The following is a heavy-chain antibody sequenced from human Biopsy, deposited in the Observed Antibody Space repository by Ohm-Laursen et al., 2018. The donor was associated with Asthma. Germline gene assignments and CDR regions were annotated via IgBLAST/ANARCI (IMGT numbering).Heavy chain of an antibody. V-gene: IGHV3-53*01. CDR2: IYRGVTS. CDR1: VFGVSRDH. Sequence: RLSFTCSVFGVSRDHMIWVRHGPGKGLERGLEIYRGVTSHTADSVRGRFTISKDYFKNTLYLQMHSLIAEVTAVYYCARGHRSNWSNYYFDYWGQGTLVTVSS. J-gene: IGHJ4*02. CDR3: ARGHRSNWSNYYFDY. D-gene: IGHD1-20*01.